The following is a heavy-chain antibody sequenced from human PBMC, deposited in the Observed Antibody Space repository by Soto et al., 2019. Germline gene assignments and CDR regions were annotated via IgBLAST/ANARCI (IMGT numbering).Heavy chain of an antibody. V-gene: IGHV3-30*18. J-gene: IGHJ6*02. D-gene: IGHD6-19*01. CDR3: AKDAWLARDYYYGMDV. Sequence: PGGSLRLSCAASGFTFSSYGMHWVRQAPGKGLEWVAVISYDGGNKYYADSVKGRFTISRDNSKNTLYLQMNSLRAEDTAVYYCAKDAWLARDYYYGMDVWGQGTTVTVSS. CDR2: ISYDGGNK. CDR1: GFTFSSYG.